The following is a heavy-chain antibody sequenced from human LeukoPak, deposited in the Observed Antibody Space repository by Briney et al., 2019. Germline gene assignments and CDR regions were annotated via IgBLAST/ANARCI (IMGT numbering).Heavy chain of an antibody. Sequence: ASVKVSCKASGYTFTSYGISWVRQAPGQGLEWMGWISAYNGNTNYAQKLQGRVTMTTDTSTSTAYMELRSLRSDDTAVYYCARVLYYYDCSGYYPNWFDPWGQGTLDTVSS. J-gene: IGHJ5*02. CDR1: GYTFTSYG. D-gene: IGHD3-22*01. CDR2: ISAYNGNT. V-gene: IGHV1-18*01. CDR3: ARVLYYYDCSGYYPNWFDP.